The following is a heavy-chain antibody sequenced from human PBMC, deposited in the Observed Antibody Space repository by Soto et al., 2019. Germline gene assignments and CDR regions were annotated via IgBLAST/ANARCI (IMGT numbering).Heavy chain of an antibody. CDR3: AREGMSRPGLVFDY. Sequence: EVQLVESGGGLVQPGGSLRLSCAPSGFTFGSYTMHWVRQAPGKGLEYVSAISTKGDSTFYAKSVKDTFTICRDNSKNTLYLQRCRLIAEDMGVYYCAREGMSRPGLVFDYWRQGTLVSASS. CDR2: ISTKGDST. J-gene: IGHJ4*02. D-gene: IGHD2-15*01. V-gene: IGHV3-64*01. CDR1: GFTFGSYT.